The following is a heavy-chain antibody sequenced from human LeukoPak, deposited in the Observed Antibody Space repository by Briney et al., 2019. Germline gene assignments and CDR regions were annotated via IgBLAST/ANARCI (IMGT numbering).Heavy chain of an antibody. J-gene: IGHJ4*02. CDR3: AKGLWYYYDSSGYVDY. CDR2: ISYDGSNK. CDR1: GFTFSSYG. V-gene: IGHV3-30*18. Sequence: GGSLRLSCAASGFTFSSYGMHWVRQAPGKGMEWVAVISYDGSNKYYADSVKGRFTISRDNSNNTLYLQMNSLRAEDTAVYYCAKGLWYYYDSSGYVDYWGQGTLVTVSS. D-gene: IGHD3-22*01.